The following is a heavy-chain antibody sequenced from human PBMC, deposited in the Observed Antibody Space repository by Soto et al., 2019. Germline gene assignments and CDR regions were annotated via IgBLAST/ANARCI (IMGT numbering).Heavy chain of an antibody. D-gene: IGHD3-9*01. CDR1: GGSISSGDYY. Sequence: SETLSLTCTVSGGSISSGDYYWSWIRQPPGKGLEWIGYIYYSGSTHYNPSLKSRVTISVDTSKNQFSLKLSSVTAADTAVYYCARSYDILTGYHPYFDYWGQGTLVTVSS. V-gene: IGHV4-30-4*01. J-gene: IGHJ4*02. CDR3: ARSYDILTGYHPYFDY. CDR2: IYYSGST.